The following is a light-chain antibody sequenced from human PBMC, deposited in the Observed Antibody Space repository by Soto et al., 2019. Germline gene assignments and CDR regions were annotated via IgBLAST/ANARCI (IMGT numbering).Light chain of an antibody. CDR1: QSVSSN. J-gene: IGKJ1*01. CDR3: QQYNNWLWT. V-gene: IGKV3-15*01. Sequence: EIVMTQSPATLSVSPGERATFSCRASQSVSSNLAWYQQTPGQAPRLLIYGASTRDTGIPARFSGSGSGTEFTLPISSLQSEDFAVYYCQQYNNWLWTFGQGTKVEIK. CDR2: GAS.